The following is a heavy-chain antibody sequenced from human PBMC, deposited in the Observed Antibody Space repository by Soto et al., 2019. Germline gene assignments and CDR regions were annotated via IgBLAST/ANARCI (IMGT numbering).Heavy chain of an antibody. J-gene: IGHJ6*01. V-gene: IGHV3-30-3*01. CDR3: ARGVYCISTSCYPGEGMDV. D-gene: IGHD2-2*01. CDR2: ISYDGSNK. CDR1: GFTFSSYA. Sequence: QVQLVESGGGVVQPGRSLRLSCAASGFTFSSYAMHWVRQAPGKGLEWVAVISYDGSNKYYAGSVKGRFTISRDNSKNTLYLQRNRLRAEDTAVYYCARGVYCISTSCYPGEGMDVW.